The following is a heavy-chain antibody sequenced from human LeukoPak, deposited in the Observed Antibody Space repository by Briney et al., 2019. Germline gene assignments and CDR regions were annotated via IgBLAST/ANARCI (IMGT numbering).Heavy chain of an antibody. J-gene: IGHJ5*02. CDR3: AREAYGGNSVRFDP. V-gene: IGHV4-59*01. CDR1: GGSFSGYY. CDR2: IYYSGST. D-gene: IGHD4-17*01. Sequence: PSETLSLTCAVYGGSFSGYYWSWIRQPPGKGLEWIGYIYYSGSTNYNPSLKSRVTISVDTSKNQFSLKLSSVTAADTAVYYCAREAYGGNSVRFDPWGQGTLVTVSS.